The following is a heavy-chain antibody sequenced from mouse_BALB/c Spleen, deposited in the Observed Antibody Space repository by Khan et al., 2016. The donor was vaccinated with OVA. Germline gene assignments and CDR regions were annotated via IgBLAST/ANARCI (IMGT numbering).Heavy chain of an antibody. V-gene: IGHV2-9*02. CDR2: IWAGGST. CDR3: ARLEDI. J-gene: IGHJ2*01. D-gene: IGHD1-3*01. CDR1: GFSLTSYG. Sequence: QVQLKESGPGLVAPSQSLSLTCTVSGFSLTSYGVHWVRQPPGKGLEWLGVIWAGGSTNYNSALMSSLIISKDNSKSQVFLKMNSRQTEDTDKYYSARLEDIWGQGTTLTVSS.